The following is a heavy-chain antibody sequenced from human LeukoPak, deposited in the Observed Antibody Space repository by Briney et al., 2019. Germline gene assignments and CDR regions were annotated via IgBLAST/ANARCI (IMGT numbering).Heavy chain of an antibody. V-gene: IGHV3-21*01. CDR2: ISSSSSYI. D-gene: IGHD3-3*01. CDR1: GFTFSSYS. CDR3: ASTLDYDFWSGSNWGAYYYYYYYMDV. J-gene: IGHJ6*03. Sequence: GGSLRLSCAASGFTFSSYSMNWVHQAPGKGLEWVSSISSSSSYIYYADSVKGRFTISRDNAKNSLYLQMNSLRAEDTAVYYCASTLDYDFWSGSNWGAYYYYYYYMDVWGKGATVTVSS.